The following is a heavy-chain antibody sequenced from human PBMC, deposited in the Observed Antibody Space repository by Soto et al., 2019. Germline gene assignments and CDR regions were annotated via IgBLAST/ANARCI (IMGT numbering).Heavy chain of an antibody. Sequence: LRLSCAASGFTCNSYVMTWVRQAPGEGLEWVSSISRSGRGSAYYADSVKGRFTISRDNSENTLFLQMNNLRDEDTSLYYCARGRYLDSSDYWVANLTFDHWGLGTLVTVSS. CDR3: ARGRYLDSSDYWVANLTFDH. J-gene: IGHJ4*01. CDR1: GFTCNSYV. D-gene: IGHD3-22*01. CDR2: ISRSGRGSA. V-gene: IGHV3-23*01.